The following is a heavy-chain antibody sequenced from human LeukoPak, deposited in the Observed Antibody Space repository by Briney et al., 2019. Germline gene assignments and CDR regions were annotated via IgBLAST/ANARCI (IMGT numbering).Heavy chain of an antibody. D-gene: IGHD2-15*01. V-gene: IGHV4-34*01. Sequence: PSETLSLTCAVDGGSFSGYYWSWIRQPPGKGLEWMGEINHSGSTNYKPSLKSRVTISVDTSKNQFFLKLSSVPAADTAVYYCARGWCSGGSCRYPARYYYGMDVWGKGTTVTVSS. CDR3: ARGWCSGGSCRYPARYYYGMDV. J-gene: IGHJ6*04. CDR1: GGSFSGYY. CDR2: INHSGST.